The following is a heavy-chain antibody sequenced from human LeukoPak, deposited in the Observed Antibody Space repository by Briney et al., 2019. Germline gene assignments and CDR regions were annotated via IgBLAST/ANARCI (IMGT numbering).Heavy chain of an antibody. CDR3: ARGDGYYYDSSGYNDY. D-gene: IGHD3-22*01. Sequence: ASVKVSCKASGGTFSSYAISWVRQAPGQGLEWMGRIIPIFGTANYAQKFQGRVTITTDESTSTAYMELSSLRSEDTAVYYCARGDGYYYDSSGYNDYWGQGTLVTVSS. CDR1: GGTFSSYA. CDR2: IIPIFGTA. V-gene: IGHV1-69*05. J-gene: IGHJ4*02.